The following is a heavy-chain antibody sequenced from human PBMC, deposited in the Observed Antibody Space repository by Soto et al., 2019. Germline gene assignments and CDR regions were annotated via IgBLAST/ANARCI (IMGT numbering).Heavy chain of an antibody. CDR1: GFTFSSYS. D-gene: IGHD1-26*01. CDR2: ISSSSSYI. Sequence: PGGSLRLSCAASGFTFSSYSMNWVRQAPGKGLEWVSSISSSSSYIYYADSVKGRFTISRDNAKNSLYLQMNSLRAEDTAVYYCARGKTVGATREPLYYYYGMDVWGQGTTVTVSS. J-gene: IGHJ6*02. CDR3: ARGKTVGATREPLYYYYGMDV. V-gene: IGHV3-21*01.